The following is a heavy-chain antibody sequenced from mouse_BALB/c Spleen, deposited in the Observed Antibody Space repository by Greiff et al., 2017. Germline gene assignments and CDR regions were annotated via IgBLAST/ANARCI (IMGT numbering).Heavy chain of an antibody. Sequence: VKLQESGPGLVQPSQSLSITCTVSGFSLTSYGVHWVRQSPGKGLEWLGVIWSGGSTDYNAAFISRLSISKDNSKSQVFFKMNSLQANDTAIYYCARKGYYGYWYFDVWGAGTTVTVSS. V-gene: IGHV2-2*02. CDR1: GFSLTSYG. CDR2: IWSGGST. J-gene: IGHJ1*01. D-gene: IGHD1-1*01. CDR3: ARKGYYGYWYFDV.